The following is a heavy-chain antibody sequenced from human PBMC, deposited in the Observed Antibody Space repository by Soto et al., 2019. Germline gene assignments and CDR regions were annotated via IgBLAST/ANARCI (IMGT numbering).Heavy chain of an antibody. Sequence: SETLSLTCTVSGGSISSCGYSWGWVRHPPGKGLEWIGYIYHSGSTYYNPSLKSRLTISVDTSKNQFSLNLNSVTAADTAVYYCARSLRGYSYGQFDFWGQGTLVTVSS. J-gene: IGHJ4*02. CDR3: ARSLRGYSYGQFDF. CDR2: IYHSGST. CDR1: GGSISSCGYS. V-gene: IGHV4-30-2*05. D-gene: IGHD5-18*01.